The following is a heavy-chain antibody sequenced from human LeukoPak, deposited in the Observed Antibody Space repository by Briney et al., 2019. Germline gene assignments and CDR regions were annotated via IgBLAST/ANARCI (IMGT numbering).Heavy chain of an antibody. V-gene: IGHV6-1*01. CDR2: TYYRSNWYN. CDR1: GDSVSSNSAA. CDR3: TSRKAVAGYYFDY. Sequence: SQTLTLTCAISGDSVSSNSAAWNWIRQSPSRGLEWLGRTYYRSNWYNDYAVSVKSRITINADTSKNQFFLQLNSVTPEDTAVYYCTSRKAVAGYYFDYWGQGTLVTVSS. D-gene: IGHD6-19*01. J-gene: IGHJ4*02.